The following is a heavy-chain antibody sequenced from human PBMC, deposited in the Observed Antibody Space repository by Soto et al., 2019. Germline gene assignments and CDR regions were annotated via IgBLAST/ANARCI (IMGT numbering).Heavy chain of an antibody. CDR1: GGSLSSGGYS. V-gene: IGHV4-30-2*01. CDR2: IYHSGST. D-gene: IGHD6-13*01. CDR3: ARDFKRYSSPPRPHEY. J-gene: IGHJ4*02. Sequence: PAETLSLTCAVSGGSLSSGGYSWGWMRQGPGKGLEWIGYIYHSGSTYYNPPLKPRVTIPVDTSKNQFSPKLSPVTVAHTAVYYCARDFKRYSSPPRPHEYWGLGTQVTVSA.